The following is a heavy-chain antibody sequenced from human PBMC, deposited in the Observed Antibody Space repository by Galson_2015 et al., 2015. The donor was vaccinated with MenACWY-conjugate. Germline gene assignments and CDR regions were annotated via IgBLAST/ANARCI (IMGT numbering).Heavy chain of an antibody. CDR2: IGNSGSPI. CDR1: GFTLMSYN. V-gene: IGHV3-48*02. CDR3: ARGTYRSGSSI. D-gene: IGHD6-19*01. J-gene: IGHJ4*02. Sequence: SLRLSCAASGFTLMSYNMNWVRQAPGKGLEWISFIGNSGSPIYYADSVKGRFTISRDNAKNSLFLHMNSLRDEDTAVYYCARGTYRSGSSIWGQGTLVTVSS.